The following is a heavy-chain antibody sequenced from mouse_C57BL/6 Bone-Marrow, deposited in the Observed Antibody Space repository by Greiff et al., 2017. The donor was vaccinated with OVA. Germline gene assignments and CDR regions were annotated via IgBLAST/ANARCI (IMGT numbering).Heavy chain of an antibody. J-gene: IGHJ2*01. D-gene: IGHD1-1*01. CDR1: GYTFTSYG. Sequence: QVQLQQSGAELARPGASVKLSCKASGYTFTSYGISWVKQRTGQGLEWIGEIYPRSGNTYYTEKFKGKATLTADKSSSTAYMELRSLTSEDSAVYFCARYGYYGSSYGDYWGQGTTLTVSS. CDR2: IYPRSGNT. CDR3: ARYGYYGSSYGDY. V-gene: IGHV1-81*01.